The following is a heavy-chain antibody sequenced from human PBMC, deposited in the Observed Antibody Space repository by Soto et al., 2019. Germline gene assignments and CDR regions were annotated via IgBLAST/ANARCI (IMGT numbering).Heavy chain of an antibody. CDR1: GFTLSSCR. CDR2: INSDGSST. J-gene: IGHJ4*01. D-gene: IGHD3-22*01. CDR3: AIRASYYDSIGYFDY. Sequence: ERSLRHWYTASGFTLSSCRMHVVRQAPGKGLVWVSRINSDGSSTSYADSVKGRFTISRDNAKNTLYLQMNSLRAEDTAVYYCAIRASYYDSIGYFDYWGHGT. V-gene: IGHV3-74*01.